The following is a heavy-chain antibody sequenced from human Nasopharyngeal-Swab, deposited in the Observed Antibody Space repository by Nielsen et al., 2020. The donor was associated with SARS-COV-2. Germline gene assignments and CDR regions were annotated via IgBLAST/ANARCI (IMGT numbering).Heavy chain of an antibody. Sequence: WIRQPPGKGLEWIGYIYYSGSTYYNPSLKSRVTISVDTSKNQLSLKLSSVTAADTAVYYCARDGYGSGSYSNWGQGTLVTVSS. D-gene: IGHD3-10*01. J-gene: IGHJ4*02. CDR2: IYYSGST. CDR3: ARDGYGSGSYSN. V-gene: IGHV4-30-4*01.